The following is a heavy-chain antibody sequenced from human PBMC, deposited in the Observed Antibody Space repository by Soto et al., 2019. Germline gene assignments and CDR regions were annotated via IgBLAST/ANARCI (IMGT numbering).Heavy chain of an antibody. Sequence: ASLKVSCRASGDTFAAYGISWVGRSPVQGLEGMGGITAYNGNTNYAQKPQGRVTMTTDTSTSTAYMELRSLRAEDTAVYYCARGPMGSRYCTNGVCYVLYYYGMDVWGQGTTVTVSS. J-gene: IGHJ6*02. CDR3: ARGPMGSRYCTNGVCYVLYYYGMDV. CDR1: GDTFAAYG. V-gene: IGHV1-18*01. D-gene: IGHD2-8*01. CDR2: ITAYNGNT.